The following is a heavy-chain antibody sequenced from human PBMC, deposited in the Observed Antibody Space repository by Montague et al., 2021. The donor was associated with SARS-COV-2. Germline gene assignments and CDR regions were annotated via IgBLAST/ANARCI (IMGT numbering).Heavy chain of an antibody. Sequence: SETLSLTCSISGVSITSYYWSWVRQPARKGLEWIGHIYASGSTNYGPSLKSRVRLSIGNPKNQFSLKLESLTAADTAVYYCVRDGGNWYYFDYWGQGALVTVSS. J-gene: IGHJ4*02. V-gene: IGHV4-4*07. CDR1: GVSITSYY. CDR3: VRDGGNWYYFDY. CDR2: IYASGST. D-gene: IGHD3-16*01.